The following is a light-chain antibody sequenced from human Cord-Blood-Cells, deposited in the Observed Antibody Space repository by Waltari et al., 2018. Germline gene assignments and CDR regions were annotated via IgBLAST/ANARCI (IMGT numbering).Light chain of an antibody. Sequence: QSALTQPASVSGSPGQSINISCTGPSSDVGGYNYVSWYQQHPGKAPKLMIYDVSNRPSGVSNRFSGSKSGNTASLTISGLQAEDEADYYCSSYTSSSTWVFGGGTKLTVL. CDR2: DVS. CDR3: SSYTSSSTWV. CDR1: SSDVGGYNY. J-gene: IGLJ3*02. V-gene: IGLV2-14*03.